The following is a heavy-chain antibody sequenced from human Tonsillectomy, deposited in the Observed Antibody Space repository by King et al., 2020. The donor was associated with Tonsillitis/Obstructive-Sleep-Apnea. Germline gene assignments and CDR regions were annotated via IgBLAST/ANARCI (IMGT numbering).Heavy chain of an antibody. V-gene: IGHV1-2*06. D-gene: IGHD3-10*01. CDR1: GVTFTDYY. Sequence: VQLVESGAEVRKPGASVRVSCKASGVTFTDYYMHWVRQAPGHGLEWMGRINPNTGATNYAQKFQGRVTMTRDTSISTAYMELSRLGSDDTAIYYCAREFYYFGSGSPMNIWGKGTTVTVSS. J-gene: IGHJ6*03. CDR2: INPNTGAT. CDR3: AREFYYFGSGSPMNI.